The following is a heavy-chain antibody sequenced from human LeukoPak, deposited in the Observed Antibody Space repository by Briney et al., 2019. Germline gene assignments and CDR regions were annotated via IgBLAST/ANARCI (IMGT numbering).Heavy chain of an antibody. D-gene: IGHD3-16*01. CDR2: MNQDGSAK. Sequence: GGSLRLSCAASGFTFSDSWMSWVRQAPGKGLEWVANMNQDGSAKGYVDSVKGRFTISRDNARNSLYLQMSSLRPEDTAVYYCATYTHWVAGDVWGQGTTGTVSS. CDR3: ATYTHWVAGDV. V-gene: IGHV3-7*01. J-gene: IGHJ6*02. CDR1: GFTFSDSW.